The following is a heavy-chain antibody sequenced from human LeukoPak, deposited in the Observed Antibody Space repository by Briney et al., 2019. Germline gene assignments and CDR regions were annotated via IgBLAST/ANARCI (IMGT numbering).Heavy chain of an antibody. D-gene: IGHD6-19*01. Sequence: SETLSLTCAVYGESFSHHYWTWIRQPPGRGLEWIGEINHSGSTNYNPSLRSRVTISVDTSKNQFSLKLSSVTAADTAVYYCARWGASGWFDYWGQGTLVTVSS. CDR3: ARWGASGWFDY. V-gene: IGHV4-34*01. CDR1: GESFSHHY. J-gene: IGHJ4*02. CDR2: INHSGST.